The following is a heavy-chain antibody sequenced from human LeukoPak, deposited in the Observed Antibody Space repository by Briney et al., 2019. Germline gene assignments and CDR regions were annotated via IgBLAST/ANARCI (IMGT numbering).Heavy chain of an antibody. J-gene: IGHJ5*02. D-gene: IGHD6-13*01. CDR1: GYSFTSYW. Sequence: GESLKISCQGFGYSFTSYWIGWVRQMPGKGMEWMGVIYPGDSRIRYNPSFQGQVTISVDKSISTAYLQWVSLKASDAAMYYCACRDLSSTWSFPWGQGTLVTVSS. CDR3: ACRDLSSTWSFP. CDR2: IYPGDSRI. V-gene: IGHV5-51*01.